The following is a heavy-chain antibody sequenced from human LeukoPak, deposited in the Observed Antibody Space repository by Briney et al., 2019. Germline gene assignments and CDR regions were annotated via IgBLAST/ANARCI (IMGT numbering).Heavy chain of an antibody. J-gene: IGHJ4*02. Sequence: GGFLRLSCAASGFTFSSYEMNWVRQAPGKGLEWVSYISSSGSTIYYADSVKGRFTISRDNSKNTLYLQMNSLRAEDTAVYYCAKDGGATYDYWGQGTLVTVSS. V-gene: IGHV3-48*03. CDR2: ISSSGSTI. CDR3: AKDGGATYDY. D-gene: IGHD4/OR15-4a*01. CDR1: GFTFSSYE.